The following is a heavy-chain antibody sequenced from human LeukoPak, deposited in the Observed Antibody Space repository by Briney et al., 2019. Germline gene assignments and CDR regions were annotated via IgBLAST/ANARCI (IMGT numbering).Heavy chain of an antibody. CDR1: GFTLSTYW. V-gene: IGHV3-7*01. D-gene: IGHD3-9*01. J-gene: IGHJ4*02. CDR3: ARDSADNLD. CDR2: IKEDGSEK. Sequence: GGSLRLSCAASGFTLSTYWMSWVRQAPGKGLEWVANIKEDGSEKYYVDSVKGRFIISRDNAKNSLYLQMNSLRAEDTAVYYCARDSADNLDWGQGTLVTVSS.